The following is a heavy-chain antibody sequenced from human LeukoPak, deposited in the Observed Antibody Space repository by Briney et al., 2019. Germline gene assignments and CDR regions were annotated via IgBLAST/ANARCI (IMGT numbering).Heavy chain of an antibody. CDR1: GFIFSDYY. J-gene: IGHJ4*02. CDR3: ATISSGWSKNFDY. V-gene: IGHV3-11*01. CDR2: ISSSGTTI. Sequence: GGSLRLSCAASGFIFSDYYMSWIRQAPGKGLQWVSYISSSGTTIYYADSVKGRFTISRDNAKNSLYLQMNSLRAEDTAVYYCATISSGWSKNFDYWGQGTLVTVSS. D-gene: IGHD6-19*01.